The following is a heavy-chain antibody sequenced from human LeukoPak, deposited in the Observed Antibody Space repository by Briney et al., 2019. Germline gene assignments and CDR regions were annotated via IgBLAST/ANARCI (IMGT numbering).Heavy chain of an antibody. V-gene: IGHV3-7*01. D-gene: IGHD3-3*01. CDR1: GFTFSRSW. Sequence: GGSLRLSCAASGFTFSRSWMSWVRQAPGRGLEWVANIKQDGSEQSYVDSVKGRFTISRDNAQNSLSLQMNSLIAEDTAIYYCARDSYDDFWSAYYPTYFDSWGQGILVTVSS. CDR2: IKQDGSEQ. CDR3: ARDSYDDFWSAYYPTYFDS. J-gene: IGHJ4*02.